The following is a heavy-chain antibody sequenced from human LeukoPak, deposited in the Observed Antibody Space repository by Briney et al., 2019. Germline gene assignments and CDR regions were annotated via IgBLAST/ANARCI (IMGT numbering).Heavy chain of an antibody. V-gene: IGHV3-21*04. CDR3: AKDRELTHFDY. J-gene: IGHJ4*02. CDR1: GFIFSSYS. D-gene: IGHD1-7*01. CDR2: ISSSSGYI. Sequence: TGGSLRLSCAASGFIFSSYSMNWVRQAPGKGLEWVSCISSSSGYIYYADSVKGRFTISRDNSKNTLYLQMNSLRAEDTAVCYCAKDRELTHFDYWGQGTLVTVSS.